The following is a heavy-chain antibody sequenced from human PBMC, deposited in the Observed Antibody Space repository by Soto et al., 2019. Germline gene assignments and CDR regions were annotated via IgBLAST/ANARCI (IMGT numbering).Heavy chain of an antibody. D-gene: IGHD2-2*02. Sequence: QVQLVQSGAEVKEPGASVKVSCKASGYSFTDHYMHWVRQAPGQGLEWMGWINPNSGGTQSAQQFQGRVTMTRDTSVSTAYMEVNRLTFDDTAVYYCARGKEIPDYWNFDLWGRGSLVTVSS. V-gene: IGHV1-2*02. J-gene: IGHJ2*01. CDR2: INPNSGGT. CDR3: ARGKEIPDYWNFDL. CDR1: GYSFTDHY.